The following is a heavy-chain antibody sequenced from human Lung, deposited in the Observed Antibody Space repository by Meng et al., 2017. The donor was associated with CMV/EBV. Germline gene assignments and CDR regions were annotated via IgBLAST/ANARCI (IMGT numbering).Heavy chain of an antibody. J-gene: IGHJ4*02. CDR3: AKDLLLFGGPNAYFDY. Sequence: GESLKISCAASGFRFDDYGMHWVRQTPGKGLEWVAFIRHDGTNKFNGDSVKGRFTISRDNSKNTVYLQMNSLRPEETAVYYCAKDLLLFGGPNAYFDYWGQGTLVTVSS. CDR2: IRHDGTNK. V-gene: IGHV3-30*02. CDR1: GFRFDDYG. D-gene: IGHD3-16*01.